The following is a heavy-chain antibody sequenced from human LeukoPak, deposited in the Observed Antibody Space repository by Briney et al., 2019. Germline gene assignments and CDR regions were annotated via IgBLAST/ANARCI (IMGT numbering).Heavy chain of an antibody. V-gene: IGHV3-48*03. CDR2: ISSSGSAI. Sequence: GGSLRLSCAASGVTFSSYEMNWVRQAPGKGLEWLSYISSSGSAIYYADSVKGRFTISRDNAKNSLHLHMSSLIAEDTAVYYCARGHGLDYWGQGTLVTVSS. CDR3: ARGHGLDY. D-gene: IGHD3/OR15-3a*01. J-gene: IGHJ4*02. CDR1: GVTFSSYE.